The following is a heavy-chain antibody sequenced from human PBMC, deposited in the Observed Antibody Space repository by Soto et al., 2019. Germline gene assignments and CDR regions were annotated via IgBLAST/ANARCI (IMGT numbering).Heavy chain of an antibody. CDR3: ARSGIPLIEILDY. D-gene: IGHD1-1*01. CDR2: INPRGETR. V-gene: IGHV3-11*01. J-gene: IGHJ4*01. CDR1: GFTFSDYY. Sequence: ALRLSCAASGFTFSDYYMNWIRQAPGQGLEWLSFINPRGETRYIADSIRGRFTFSRDNARRSLYLQMNSLRAEDTAVYYCARSGIPLIEILDYWGHGTLVTVSS.